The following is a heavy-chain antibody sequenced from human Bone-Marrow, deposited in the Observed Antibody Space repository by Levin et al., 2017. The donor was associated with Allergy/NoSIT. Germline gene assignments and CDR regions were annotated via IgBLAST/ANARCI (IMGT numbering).Heavy chain of an antibody. D-gene: IGHD3-10*01. J-gene: IGHJ4*02. CDR2: IIPILNIT. Sequence: SVKVSCKASKGTFGSSTITWVRQAPGQGLEWMGRIIPILNITTSAQKLQGRVTITADKSTNTAYMQLRSLRFEDTAVYFCARDSDSYASGSLHWGQGTLVTVSS. V-gene: IGHV1-69*04. CDR3: ARDSDSYASGSLH. CDR1: KGTFGSST.